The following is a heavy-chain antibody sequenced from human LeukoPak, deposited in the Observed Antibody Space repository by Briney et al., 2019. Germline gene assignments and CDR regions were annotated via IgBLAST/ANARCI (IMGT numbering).Heavy chain of an antibody. CDR2: IYYSGST. CDR3: ARGTWEYGDISEKLNYYYYYMDV. J-gene: IGHJ6*03. Sequence: PSETLSLTCTVSGGSISSSSYYWGWIRQPPGKGLEWIGSIYYSGSTYYNPSLKSRVTISVDTSKSQFSLKLSSVTAADTAVYYCARGTWEYGDISEKLNYYYYYMDVWGKGTTVTISS. CDR1: GGSISSSSYY. D-gene: IGHD4-17*01. V-gene: IGHV4-39*01.